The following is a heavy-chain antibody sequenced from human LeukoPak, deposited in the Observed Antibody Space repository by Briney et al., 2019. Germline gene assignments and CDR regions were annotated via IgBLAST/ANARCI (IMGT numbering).Heavy chain of an antibody. Sequence: ASVKVSCKASGGTFSSYAISWVRQAPGQRLEWMGGIIPTFGTANYAQKFQGRVTITADEPTSTAYMELSSLRSEDTAVYYCARGGSGWSNFDYWGQGTLVTVSS. CDR3: ARGGSGWSNFDY. CDR1: GGTFSSYA. J-gene: IGHJ4*02. D-gene: IGHD6-19*01. CDR2: IIPTFGTA. V-gene: IGHV1-69*13.